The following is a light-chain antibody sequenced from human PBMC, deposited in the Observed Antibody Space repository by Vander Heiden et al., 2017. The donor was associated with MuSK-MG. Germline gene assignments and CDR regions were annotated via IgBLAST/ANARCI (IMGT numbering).Light chain of an antibody. CDR1: QSLVSNY. J-gene: IGKJ4*01. V-gene: IGKV3-20*01. Sequence: EIVLTQSPGTLSLSPGDRATLSCRASQSLVSNYVAWYQQRPGQTPRPLIYGASSRANGIPDRFSGSGSGTDFTLTISRLEPEDFAVYYCQLYDSSPLFGGGTKVQIK. CDR3: QLYDSSPL. CDR2: GAS.